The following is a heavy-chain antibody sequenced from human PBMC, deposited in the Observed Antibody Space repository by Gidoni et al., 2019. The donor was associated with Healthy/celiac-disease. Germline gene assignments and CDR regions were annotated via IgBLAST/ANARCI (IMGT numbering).Heavy chain of an antibody. CDR1: GFPFSSYW. Sequence: EVQLVESGGGLVQPGVSLCLSCAASGFPFSSYWLRWVRQAPGKGLVWVANIKQEGSEKYYVDSVKGRFTISRDNAKNSLYLQMNSLRAEDTAVYYCARDRDYGSGSYYHYWGQGTLVTVSS. CDR2: IKQEGSEK. V-gene: IGHV3-7*01. CDR3: ARDRDYGSGSYYHY. D-gene: IGHD3-10*01. J-gene: IGHJ4*02.